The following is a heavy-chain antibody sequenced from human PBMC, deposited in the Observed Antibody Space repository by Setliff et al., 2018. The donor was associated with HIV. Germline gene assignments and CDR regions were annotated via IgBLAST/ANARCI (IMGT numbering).Heavy chain of an antibody. V-gene: IGHV4-34*01. D-gene: IGHD3-3*01. CDR2: INHGGST. CDR1: GGSFSGYY. Sequence: SETLSLTCAVYGGSFSGYYWSWIRQPPGKGLEWIGEINHGGSTDSNPSLKSRVTISVDTSKNQFSLNLTSVTAADTAVYYCARVASYDFWSGYLHYFDYLGQGTPVTVSS. CDR3: ARVASYDFWSGYLHYFDY. J-gene: IGHJ4*02.